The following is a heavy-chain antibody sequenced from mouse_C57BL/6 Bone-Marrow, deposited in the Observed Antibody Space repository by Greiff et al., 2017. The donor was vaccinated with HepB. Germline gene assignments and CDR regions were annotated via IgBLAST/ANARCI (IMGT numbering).Heavy chain of an antibody. V-gene: IGHV1-19*01. D-gene: IGHD1-1*01. Sequence: VQLQQSGPVLVKPGASVKMSCKASGYTFTDYYMNWVKQSHGKSLEWIGVINPYNGSTSYNQNFKGKATLTVDNSSSTAYMELNSLTSEDSAVYYCAREGTSRDYWGQGTTLTVSS. CDR1: GYTFTDYY. CDR3: AREGTSRDY. CDR2: INPYNGST. J-gene: IGHJ2*01.